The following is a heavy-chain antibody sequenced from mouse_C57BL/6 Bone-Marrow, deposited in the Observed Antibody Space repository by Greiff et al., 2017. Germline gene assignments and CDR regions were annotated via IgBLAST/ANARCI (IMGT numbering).Heavy chain of an antibody. J-gene: IGHJ4*01. CDR3: ARRWLLPYYYAMDY. CDR1: GYTFTSYW. Sequence: VQLQQPGAELVKPGASVKLSCKASGYTFTSYWMHWVKQRPGQGLEWIGMIHPNSGSTNYNEKFKSKATLTVAKSSSTAYMQLSSLTSEDSAVYYCARRWLLPYYYAMDYWGQGTSVTVSS. D-gene: IGHD2-3*01. CDR2: IHPNSGST. V-gene: IGHV1-64*01.